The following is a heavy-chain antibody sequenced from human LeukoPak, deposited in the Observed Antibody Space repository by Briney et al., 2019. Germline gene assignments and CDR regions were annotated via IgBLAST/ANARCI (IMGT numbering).Heavy chain of an antibody. CDR1: GGSVSSGGYY. J-gene: IGHJ6*03. D-gene: IGHD6-13*01. V-gene: IGHV4-31*03. CDR2: IYYSGST. Sequence: PSETLSLTCTVSGGSVSSGGYYWSWIGQHPGKGLEWIGYIYYSGSTYYNPSLKSRVTISVDTSKNQFSLKLSSVTAADTAVYYCARSATSIAAAPYYYYYYMDVWGKGTTVTVSS. CDR3: ARSATSIAAAPYYYYYYMDV.